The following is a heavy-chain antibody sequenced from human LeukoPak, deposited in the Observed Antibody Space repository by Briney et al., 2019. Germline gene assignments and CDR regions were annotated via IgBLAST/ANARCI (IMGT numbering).Heavy chain of an antibody. CDR1: GGSISSGDYY. CDR2: IYYSGST. D-gene: IGHD3-22*01. J-gene: IGHJ4*02. CDR3: AREGAYYYDSSGNNY. Sequence: SETLSLTCTVSGGSISSGDYYWSWIRQPPGKGLEWIGYIYYSGSTYYNPSLKSRVTISVDTSKNQFSLKLSSVTAADTAVYYCAREGAYYYDSSGNNYWGQGTLVAVSS. V-gene: IGHV4-30-4*08.